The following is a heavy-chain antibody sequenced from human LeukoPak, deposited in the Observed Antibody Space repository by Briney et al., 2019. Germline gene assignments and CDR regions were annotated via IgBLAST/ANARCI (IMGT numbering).Heavy chain of an antibody. V-gene: IGHV3-11*01. CDR3: ARENYVWGSYRPTGFDY. J-gene: IGHJ4*02. Sequence: NAGGSLRLSCAASGFTLSDYYMSWIRQAPGKGLEWVSYISSGGSTIYYTESVKGRFTISRDNAKNSLYLQMNSLRAEDTAIYYCARENYVWGSYRPTGFDYWGQGTLVTVSS. CDR2: ISSGGSTI. D-gene: IGHD3-16*02. CDR1: GFTLSDYY.